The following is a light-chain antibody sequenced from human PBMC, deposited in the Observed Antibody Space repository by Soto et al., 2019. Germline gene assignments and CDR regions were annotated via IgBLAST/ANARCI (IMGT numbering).Light chain of an antibody. Sequence: QSALTQPASVSGSPGQSITISCTGTSGDVGGYNYVSWYQRHPGKAPKLIISDVTNRPTGVSDRFFGFKSGNTASLAISGLRAEDEGDYYCSSYISRTFVVFGGGTKLTVL. CDR2: DVT. CDR3: SSYISRTFVV. CDR1: SGDVGGYNY. V-gene: IGLV2-14*01. J-gene: IGLJ2*01.